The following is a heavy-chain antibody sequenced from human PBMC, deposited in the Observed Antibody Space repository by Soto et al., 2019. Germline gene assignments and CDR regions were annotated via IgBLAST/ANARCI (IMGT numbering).Heavy chain of an antibody. CDR2: ISSTTNYI. CDR1: GFTFTRYS. CDR3: ARESEDLTSNFDY. V-gene: IGHV3-21*06. J-gene: IGHJ4*02. Sequence: TGGSLRLSCAASGFTFTRYSMNWVRQAPGKGLEWVSSISSTTNYIYYGDSMKGRFTISRDNAKNSLYLEMNSLRAEDTAVYYCARESEDLTSNFDYWGQGTLVTVSS.